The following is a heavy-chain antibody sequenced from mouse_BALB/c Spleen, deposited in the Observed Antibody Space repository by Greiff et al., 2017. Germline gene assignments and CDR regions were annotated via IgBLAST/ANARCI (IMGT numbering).Heavy chain of an antibody. D-gene: IGHD1-1*01. Sequence: VQLQESGPGLVAPSQSLSITCTVSGFSLTSYGVHWVRQPPGKGLEWLGVIWAGGSTNYNSALMSRLSISKDNSKSQVFLKMNSLQTDDTAMYYCARDYYGSIPYYFDYWGQGTTLTVSS. J-gene: IGHJ2*01. V-gene: IGHV2-9*02. CDR2: IWAGGST. CDR3: ARDYYGSIPYYFDY. CDR1: GFSLTSYG.